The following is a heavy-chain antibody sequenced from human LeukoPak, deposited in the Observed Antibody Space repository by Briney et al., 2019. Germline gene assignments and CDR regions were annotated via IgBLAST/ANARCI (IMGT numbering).Heavy chain of an antibody. CDR3: AKDYGFYTFDM. CDR1: GCTFIGYY. J-gene: IGHJ3*02. V-gene: IGHV1-2*02. Sequence: GASVKVSCKASGCTFIGYYIHWVRQAPGQGLEWMGCINPKTGGPNYAQTFQGRVTMTRDTPITTAYMELSGLTSDDSAVYYCAKDYGFYTFDMWGQGTMVTVSS. D-gene: IGHD4-17*01. CDR2: INPKTGGP.